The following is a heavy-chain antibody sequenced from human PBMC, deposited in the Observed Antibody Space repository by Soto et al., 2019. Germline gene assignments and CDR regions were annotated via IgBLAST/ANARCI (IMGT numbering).Heavy chain of an antibody. D-gene: IGHD3-22*01. CDR1: GGSISSYY. CDR2: IYYSGST. J-gene: IGHJ6*02. V-gene: IGHV4-59*01. CDR3: AREAGGGGYYYDSSGHERPGGMDV. Sequence: SETLSLTCTVSGGSISSYYWSWIRQPPGKGLEWIGYIYYSGSTNYNPSLKSRVTISVDTSKNQFSLKLSSVTAADTAVYYCAREAGGGGYYYDSSGHERPGGMDVWGQGTTVTVSS.